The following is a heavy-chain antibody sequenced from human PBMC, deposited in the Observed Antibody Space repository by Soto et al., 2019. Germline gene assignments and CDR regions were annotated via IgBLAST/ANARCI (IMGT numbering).Heavy chain of an antibody. D-gene: IGHD4-17*01. CDR1: GYTFTSYG. J-gene: IGHJ6*02. V-gene: IGHV1-18*01. CDR3: ATPVTLHYYYGMDV. Sequence: QVQLVQSGAEVKKPGASVKVSCKASGYTFTSYGISWVRQAPGQGLEWMGWISAYNGNTNYAQKLRGRVTRTSDTAESTAYRERRRLRSDDTAVSYCATPVTLHYYYGMDVWGQGTTVTVSS. CDR2: ISAYNGNT.